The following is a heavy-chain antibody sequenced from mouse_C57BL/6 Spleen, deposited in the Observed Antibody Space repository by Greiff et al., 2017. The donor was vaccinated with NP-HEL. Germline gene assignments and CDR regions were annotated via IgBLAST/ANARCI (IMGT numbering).Heavy chain of an antibody. D-gene: IGHD1-1*01. V-gene: IGHV1-81*01. CDR1: GYTFTSYG. CDR3: ARSETTVVAPDY. Sequence: VKVVESGAELARPGASVKLSCKASGYTFTSYGISWVKQRTGQGLEWIGEIYPRSGNTYYNEKFKGKATLTADKSSSTAYMELRSLTSEDSAVYFCARSETTVVAPDYWGQGTTLTVSS. CDR2: IYPRSGNT. J-gene: IGHJ2*01.